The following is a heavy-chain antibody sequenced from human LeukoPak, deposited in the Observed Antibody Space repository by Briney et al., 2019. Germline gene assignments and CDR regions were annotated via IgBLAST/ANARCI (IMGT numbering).Heavy chain of an antibody. CDR2: ISAYNGNT. CDR1: GYTFTSYG. CDR3: ARDLRITMIVEAFLRGGTAGY. Sequence: ASVKVSCKASGYTFTSYGISWVRQAPGQGLEWMGWISAYNGNTNYAQKLQGRVTMTTDTSTSTAYMELRSLRSDDTAVYYCARDLRITMIVEAFLRGGTAGYWGQGTLVTVSS. D-gene: IGHD3-22*01. J-gene: IGHJ4*02. V-gene: IGHV1-18*01.